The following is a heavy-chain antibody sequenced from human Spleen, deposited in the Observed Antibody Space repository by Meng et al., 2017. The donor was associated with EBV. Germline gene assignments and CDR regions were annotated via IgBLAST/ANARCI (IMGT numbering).Heavy chain of an antibody. CDR2: VYDSGST. Sequence: HVEPQGSGPGLVKPWEPLSLTCSVSGASVSSRSFHWSWIRQPPGGGLEWIGYVYDSGSTNYNPSLRSRVTIFVDTSNNQFSLRLSFVTASDTAVYYCARQGVRVAYCSGDCHFGYWGQGALVTVFS. D-gene: IGHD2-21*01. J-gene: IGHJ4*02. CDR1: GASVSSRSFH. CDR3: ARQGVRVAYCSGDCHFGY. V-gene: IGHV4-61*01.